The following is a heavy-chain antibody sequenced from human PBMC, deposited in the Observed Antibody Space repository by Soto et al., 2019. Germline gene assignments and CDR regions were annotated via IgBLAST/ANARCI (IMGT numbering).Heavy chain of an antibody. CDR1: GYTFTRYT. CDR2: INPDNGNT. D-gene: IGHD2-15*01. V-gene: IGHV1-3*01. Sequence: QVPLVQSGAEVKKPGASVKISCKASGYTFTRYTMNWVRQAPGQRLEWMGWINPDNGNTKSSQKLQDRVIITRDTSASTAYMDLSSLRSEDTAVYYCARGIATGQLDPWGQGTLVTVSS. CDR3: ARGIATGQLDP. J-gene: IGHJ5*02.